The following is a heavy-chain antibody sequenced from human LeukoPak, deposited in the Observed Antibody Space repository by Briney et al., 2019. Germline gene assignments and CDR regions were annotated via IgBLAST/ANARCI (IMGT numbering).Heavy chain of an antibody. J-gene: IGHJ4*02. CDR2: IWYDGSNK. CDR1: GFTFSSYG. D-gene: IGHD3-10*01. Sequence: GGSLRLSCAASGFTFSSYGMHWVRQAPGKGLEWVAVIWYDGSNKYYADSVKGRFTISRDNAENSLYLQMNSLRAEDTAVYYCARNLGYYGSGSYPLDYWGQGTLVTVSS. V-gene: IGHV3-33*01. CDR3: ARNLGYYGSGSYPLDY.